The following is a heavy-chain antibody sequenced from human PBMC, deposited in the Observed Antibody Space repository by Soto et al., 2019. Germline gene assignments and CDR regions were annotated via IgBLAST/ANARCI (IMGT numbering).Heavy chain of an antibody. Sequence: PGGSLRLSCAASGFTFSSYSMNWVRQAPGKGLEWVSYISSSSSYTNYADSVKGRFTISRDNAKNSLYLQMNSLRAEDTAVYYCTTGVTSRGMDVWGQGTTVTSP. CDR3: TTGVTSRGMDV. V-gene: IGHV3-21*05. D-gene: IGHD2-21*02. CDR2: ISSSSSYT. CDR1: GFTFSSYS. J-gene: IGHJ6*02.